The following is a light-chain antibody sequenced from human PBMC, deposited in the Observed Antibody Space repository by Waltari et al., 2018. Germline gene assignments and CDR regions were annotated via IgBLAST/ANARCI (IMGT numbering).Light chain of an antibody. CDR1: RLSHYS. CDR2: DKN. CDR3: NSRKSRDKYICV. J-gene: IGLJ1*01. V-gene: IGLV3-19*01. Sequence: SSELMQVPAVSVALGQTVWITRHGDRLSHYSAKCYQQKAGQAPVIVVYDKNNRPSGIPDRFSGSRSGDTASLTITGAQAEDEADYYCNSRKSRDKYICVFGTGTKVTVL.